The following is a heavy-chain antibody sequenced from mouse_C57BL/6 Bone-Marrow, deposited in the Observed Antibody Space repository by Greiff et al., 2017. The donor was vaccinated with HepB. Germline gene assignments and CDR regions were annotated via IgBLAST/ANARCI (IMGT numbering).Heavy chain of an antibody. Sequence: DVHLVESGGDLVKPGGSLKLSCAASGFTFSSYGMSWVRQTPDKRLEWVATISSGGSYTYYPDSVKGRFTISRDNAKNTLYLQMSSLKSEDTAMYYCARKGVLRFYWGQGTSVTVSS. CDR1: GFTFSSYG. CDR3: ARKGVLRFY. J-gene: IGHJ4*01. D-gene: IGHD1-1*01. V-gene: IGHV5-6*01. CDR2: ISSGGSYT.